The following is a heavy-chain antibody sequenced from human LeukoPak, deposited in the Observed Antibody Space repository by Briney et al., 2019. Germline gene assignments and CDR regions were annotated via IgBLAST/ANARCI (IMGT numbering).Heavy chain of an antibody. V-gene: IGHV3-23*01. CDR1: GFTFRSYA. CDR2: ISASGATT. Sequence: PGGPLRLSCAASGFTFRSYAMSWVRQAPGKGLEWVAAISASGATTKYADSVKGRFAISRDNSKNMLYLQMNSLRAEDTAVYYCTKEWYDILTGTFDYWGQGTLVTVSA. J-gene: IGHJ4*02. D-gene: IGHD3-9*01. CDR3: TKEWYDILTGTFDY.